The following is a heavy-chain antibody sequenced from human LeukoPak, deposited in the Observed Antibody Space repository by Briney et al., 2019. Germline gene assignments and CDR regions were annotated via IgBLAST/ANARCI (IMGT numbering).Heavy chain of an antibody. CDR3: ARESITGAEGAFDI. J-gene: IGHJ3*02. CDR2: IYYSGST. Sequence: PSETLSLTCTVSGGAISGYYWNWIRQPPGKGLEWIGYIYYSGSTNYNPSLKSRVTISVDTSKNQFSLKLSSVTTADTAVYYCARESITGAEGAFDIWGQGTMVTVSS. CDR1: GGAISGYY. D-gene: IGHD1-20*01. V-gene: IGHV4-59*01.